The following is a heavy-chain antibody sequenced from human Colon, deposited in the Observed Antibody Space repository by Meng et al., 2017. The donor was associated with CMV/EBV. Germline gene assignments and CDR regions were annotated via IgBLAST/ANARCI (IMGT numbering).Heavy chain of an antibody. Sequence: GSLRLSCAASGFTLSSYWMSWVRQAPGKGLEWVSSISSSSSYIYYADSVKGRFTISRDNAKNSLYLQMNSLRAEDTAVYYCARDLDNYYYYYGMDVWGQGTTVTVSS. J-gene: IGHJ6*02. CDR2: ISSSSSYI. D-gene: IGHD3-9*01. CDR1: GFTLSSYW. CDR3: ARDLDNYYYYYGMDV. V-gene: IGHV3-21*01.